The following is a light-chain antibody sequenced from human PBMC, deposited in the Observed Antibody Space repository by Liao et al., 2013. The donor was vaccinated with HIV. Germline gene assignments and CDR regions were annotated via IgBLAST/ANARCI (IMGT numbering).Light chain of an antibody. CDR1: KLGEKY. J-gene: IGLJ3*02. CDR2: EDI. V-gene: IGLV3-1*01. CDR3: QAWDSSTAWL. Sequence: YELTQPPSVSVSPGQTASITCSGDKLGEKYACWYQQKPGQSPVLVIYEDIKRPSGIPERFSGSNSGNTATLTISGTQAVDEADYYCQAWDSSTAWLFGGGTKLTVL.